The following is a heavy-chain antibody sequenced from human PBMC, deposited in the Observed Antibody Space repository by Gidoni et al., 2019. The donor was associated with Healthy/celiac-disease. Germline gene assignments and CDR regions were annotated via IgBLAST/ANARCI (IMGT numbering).Heavy chain of an antibody. J-gene: IGHJ3*02. Sequence: QVQLQESGPGLVKPSQTLSLTCTVSGCSISSRSYHWSWIRQPPGKGLEWIGYIYYSGSTYYNPSLKSRVTISVDTSKNQFSLKLSSVTAADTAVYDCARAGRITIFGVVINGAFDIWGQGTMVTVSS. CDR2: IYYSGST. CDR1: GCSISSRSYH. CDR3: ARAGRITIFGVVINGAFDI. D-gene: IGHD3-3*01. V-gene: IGHV4-30-4*01.